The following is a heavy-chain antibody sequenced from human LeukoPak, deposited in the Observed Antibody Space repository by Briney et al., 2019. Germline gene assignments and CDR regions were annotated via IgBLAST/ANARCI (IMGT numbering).Heavy chain of an antibody. Sequence: QSGGSLRLSCAASGFTFTTYAMSWVRQAPGKGLEWVCAISGSGDNTYYADSVRGRFTISRDTSKNMVFLQMNSLRVEDTAVYYCARGIDYWGRGTLVTVSS. CDR3: ARGIDY. CDR1: GFTFTTYA. V-gene: IGHV3-23*01. J-gene: IGHJ4*02. CDR2: ISGSGDNT.